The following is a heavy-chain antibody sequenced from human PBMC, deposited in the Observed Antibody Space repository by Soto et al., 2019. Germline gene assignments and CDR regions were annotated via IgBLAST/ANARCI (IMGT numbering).Heavy chain of an antibody. CDR3: ARGRDTMVRGVMAPHYYMDV. Sequence: LSLTCAVYGGSFSGYYWSWIRQPPGKGLEWIGEINHSGSTNYNPSLKSRVTISVDTSKNQFSLKLSSVTAADTAVYYCARGRDTMVRGVMAPHYYMDVWGKGTTVTV. J-gene: IGHJ6*03. CDR1: GGSFSGYY. D-gene: IGHD3-10*01. V-gene: IGHV4-34*01. CDR2: INHSGST.